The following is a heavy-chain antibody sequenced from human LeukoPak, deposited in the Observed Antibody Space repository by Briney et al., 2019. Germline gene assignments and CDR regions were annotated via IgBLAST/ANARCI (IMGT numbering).Heavy chain of an antibody. CDR3: TTYSSGHH. V-gene: IGHV3-73*01. Sequence: GGSLRLSCVASGFTFSNTWMSWVRQAPGKGLEWVGRIGGKPKGYATAYAASVKGRFTISRDESKNTAYLQMNSLRPEDKAVYYCTTYSSGHHWGQGTLVTVSS. D-gene: IGHD6-19*01. J-gene: IGHJ5*02. CDR2: IGGKPKGYAT. CDR1: GFTFSNTW.